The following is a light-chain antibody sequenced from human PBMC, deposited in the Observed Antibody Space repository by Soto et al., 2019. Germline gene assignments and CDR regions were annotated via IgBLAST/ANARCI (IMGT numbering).Light chain of an antibody. CDR3: SSSTTSTTRV. CDR2: DVS. J-gene: IGLJ1*01. CDR1: SSDVGAYNS. V-gene: IGLV2-14*03. Sequence: QSVLTQPASVSGSPGQSITLSCTGTSSDVGAYNSVSWYQQHPGKAPKLIIYDVSTRPSGVSNRFSGSKSGNTASLTISGLQAEDDADYYCSSSTTSTTRVFGTGTKLTVL.